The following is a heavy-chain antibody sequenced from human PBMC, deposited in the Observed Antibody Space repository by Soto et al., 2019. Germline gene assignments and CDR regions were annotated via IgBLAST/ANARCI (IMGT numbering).Heavy chain of an antibody. CDR2: ISSSSSTI. V-gene: IGHV3-48*01. D-gene: IGHD3-10*01. CDR3: ARDGRVRGVFVGYGMDV. J-gene: IGHJ6*02. Sequence: GGSLRLSCAASGFTFSSYSMNWVRQAPGKGLEWVSYISSSSSTIYYADSVKGRFTISRDNAKNSLYLQMNSLRAEDTAVYYCARDGRVRGVFVGYGMDVWGQGTTGTVSS. CDR1: GFTFSSYS.